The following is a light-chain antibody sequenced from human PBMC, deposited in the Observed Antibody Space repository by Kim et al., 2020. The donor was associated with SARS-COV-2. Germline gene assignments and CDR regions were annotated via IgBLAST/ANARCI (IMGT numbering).Light chain of an antibody. V-gene: IGLV3-19*01. CDR1: RLINHY. J-gene: IGLJ3*02. CDR2: GKY. CDR3: NSRDSSGDHVV. Sequence: ALGHTVRLTCQGDRLINHYATWYQQRPGQATLLVLYGKYNRPSGIPDRFSGSASGNTVSLTITGAQAEDEADYYGNSRDSSGDHVVFGGGTQLTV.